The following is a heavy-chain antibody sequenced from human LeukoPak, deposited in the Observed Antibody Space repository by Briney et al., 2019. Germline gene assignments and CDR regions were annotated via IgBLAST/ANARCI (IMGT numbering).Heavy chain of an antibody. CDR2: IYHNGNT. J-gene: IGHJ4*02. Sequence: SQTLSLTCAVSSASVSSGGYSWAWIRQPPGKGLEWIGYIYHNGNTYYNPSLKSRVNISVDGSKNQFSLKLSSVTAADSAVYYCASSYGSGSYYDYWGQGTLVTVSS. CDR1: SASVSSGGYS. D-gene: IGHD3-10*01. CDR3: ASSYGSGSYYDY. V-gene: IGHV4-30-2*01.